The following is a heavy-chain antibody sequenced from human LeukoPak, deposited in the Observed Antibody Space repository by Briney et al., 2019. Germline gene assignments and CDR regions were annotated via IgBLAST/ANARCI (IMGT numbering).Heavy chain of an antibody. Sequence: SETLSLTCTVSGGSISSGGYYWSWIRQHPGKGLEWIGYIYCSGSTYYNPSLKSRVTISVDTSKNQFSLKLSSVTAADTAVYYCAREVVYAFDIWGQGTMVTVSS. V-gene: IGHV4-31*03. CDR2: IYCSGST. D-gene: IGHD3-16*01. CDR3: AREVVYAFDI. J-gene: IGHJ3*02. CDR1: GGSISSGGYY.